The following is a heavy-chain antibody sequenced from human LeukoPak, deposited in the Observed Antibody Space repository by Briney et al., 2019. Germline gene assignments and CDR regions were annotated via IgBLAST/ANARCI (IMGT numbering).Heavy chain of an antibody. CDR1: GGSISSYY. J-gene: IGHJ3*02. CDR3: ARGGSTFDI. D-gene: IGHD3-16*01. V-gene: IGHV4-59*01. Sequence: SSETLSLTCTVSGGSISSYYWSWIRQPPGKGLEWIGYIYYSGSTNYNPSLKSRVTISVDTSKNQFSLKLSSVTAADTAIYYCARGGSTFDIWDQGTMVTVSS. CDR2: IYYSGST.